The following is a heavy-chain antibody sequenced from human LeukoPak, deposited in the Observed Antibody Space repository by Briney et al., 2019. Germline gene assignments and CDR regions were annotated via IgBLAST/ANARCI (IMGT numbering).Heavy chain of an antibody. Sequence: GRSLRLSCAASGFTFDDYAMHWVRQAPGKGLEWVSGISWNSGSIGYADSVKGRFTISRDNAKNSLYLQMNSLRAEDTALYYCAKRGGSTGAFDIWGQGTMVTVSS. J-gene: IGHJ3*02. V-gene: IGHV3-9*01. CDR3: AKRGGSTGAFDI. D-gene: IGHD1-26*01. CDR1: GFTFDDYA. CDR2: ISWNSGSI.